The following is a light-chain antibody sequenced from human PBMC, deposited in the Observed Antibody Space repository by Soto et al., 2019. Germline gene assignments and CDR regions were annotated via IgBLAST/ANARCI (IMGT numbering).Light chain of an antibody. CDR1: QSISSW. V-gene: IGKV1-5*03. Sequence: DIQMTQSPSTLSASVGDRVTITCRASQSISSWLAWYQQKPGKAPKLLIYEASSLESGVQSRFSGSGSGTEFTHTISSLQPDDSATYYCQHYNSFPWTFGQGTKVEIK. CDR2: EAS. J-gene: IGKJ1*01. CDR3: QHYNSFPWT.